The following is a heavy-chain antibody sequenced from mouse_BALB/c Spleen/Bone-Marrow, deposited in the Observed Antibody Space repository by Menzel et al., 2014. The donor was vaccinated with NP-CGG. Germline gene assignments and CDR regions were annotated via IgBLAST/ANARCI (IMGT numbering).Heavy chain of an antibody. D-gene: IGHD3-3*01. CDR3: IRSAGTGFAY. CDR1: GYTFTSYY. Sequence: VQLQQSGTELVKPGASVKLSCKASGYTFTSYYMFWVKQRPGQGLEWIGEINPSNGGTVFNEKFKSKVTLTVDKSSNTAYIQLSGLTSEDSAVYYCIRSAGTGFAYWGQGTLVTVS. J-gene: IGHJ3*01. CDR2: INPSNGGT. V-gene: IGHV1-53*01.